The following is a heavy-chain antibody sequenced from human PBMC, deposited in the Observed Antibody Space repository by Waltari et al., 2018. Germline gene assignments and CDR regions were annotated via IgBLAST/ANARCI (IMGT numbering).Heavy chain of an antibody. Sequence: QVQLVESGGGVVQPGGSLRLSCAASGFTFSSYGMHWVRQAPGKGLEWVAFIRYDGSNKYYADSVKCRFTIARDNSKNMLYLHMNSLGAEDTAVYYCAKDRVGYFDLWGRGTLVTVSS. J-gene: IGHJ2*01. D-gene: IGHD2-15*01. CDR2: IRYDGSNK. CDR3: AKDRVGYFDL. CDR1: GFTFSSYG. V-gene: IGHV3-30*02.